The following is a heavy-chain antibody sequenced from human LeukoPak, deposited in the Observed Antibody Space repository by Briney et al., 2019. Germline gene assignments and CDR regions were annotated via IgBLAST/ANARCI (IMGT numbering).Heavy chain of an antibody. D-gene: IGHD3-16*01. Sequence: GGSLRLSCAASGFTFSRHGMHWVRQAPGKGLEWVAVIGDTGRAKYYADSVEGRFTASRDNSNKILYLEMNSLRYDDTALYYCAREAAWGNWYFDLWGRGTLVTVSS. V-gene: IGHV3-33*08. CDR2: IGDTGRAK. CDR1: GFTFSRHG. CDR3: AREAAWGNWYFDL. J-gene: IGHJ2*01.